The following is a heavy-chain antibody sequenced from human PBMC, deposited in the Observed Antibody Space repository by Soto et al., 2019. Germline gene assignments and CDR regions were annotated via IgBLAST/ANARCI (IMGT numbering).Heavy chain of an antibody. D-gene: IGHD5-18*01. J-gene: IGHJ5*02. CDR3: ARHIVGYSYGYLRWFDP. V-gene: IGHV4-39*01. Sequence: PSETLSLTCTVSGGSISSSSYYWGWIRQPPGKGLEWIGSIYYSGSTYYNPSLKSRVTISVDTSKNQFSLKLSSVTAADTAVYYCARHIVGYSYGYLRWFDPWGQGTLVTVSS. CDR1: GGSISSSSYY. CDR2: IYYSGST.